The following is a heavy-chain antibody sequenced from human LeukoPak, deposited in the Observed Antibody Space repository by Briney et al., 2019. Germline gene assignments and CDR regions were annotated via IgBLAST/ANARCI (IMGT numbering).Heavy chain of an antibody. D-gene: IGHD4-17*01. V-gene: IGHV4-30-4*01. J-gene: IGHJ3*02. Sequence: SETLSLTCVVSGGSMNSGDYYWSWIRQSPGKGLEWIGYIYYSGTTYYNPSLKSRVTISLDTSKNQFSLKLSSVTAADTAVYYCARDPTTVTTSSFDIWGQGTMVTVSS. CDR2: IYYSGTT. CDR1: GGSMNSGDYY. CDR3: ARDPTTVTTSSFDI.